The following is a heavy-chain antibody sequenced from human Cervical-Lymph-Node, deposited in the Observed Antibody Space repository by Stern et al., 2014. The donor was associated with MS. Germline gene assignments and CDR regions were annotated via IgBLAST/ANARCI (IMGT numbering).Heavy chain of an antibody. CDR2: IYYSAST. J-gene: IGHJ4*02. CDR3: ARRSSGYFDS. V-gene: IGHV4-31*01. CDR1: GGSISSGDYY. D-gene: IGHD3-22*01. Sequence: QLQLQESGPGLVKSSQTLSLTCTVSGGSISSGDYYWTWIRQLPGKGLEWIGYIYYSASTYYNPSLMSLVSISVDTSKNQFSLRLSSVTAADTAVYYCARRSSGYFDSWGQGTLVTVSS.